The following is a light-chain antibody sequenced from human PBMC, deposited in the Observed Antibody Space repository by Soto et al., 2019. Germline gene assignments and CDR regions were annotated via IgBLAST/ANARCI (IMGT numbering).Light chain of an antibody. V-gene: IGKV1-39*01. CDR1: QAISTS. CDR2: GAS. Sequence: DTQMTQSPSSLAASVGDRVTITCRASQAISTSLSWYQQKPGKAPNLLIYGASSLQRGVPSRFSASGSGTDFTLTISSLQPEDFATYFCLQSSSIPWTFGQGTKVDIK. J-gene: IGKJ1*01. CDR3: LQSSSIPWT.